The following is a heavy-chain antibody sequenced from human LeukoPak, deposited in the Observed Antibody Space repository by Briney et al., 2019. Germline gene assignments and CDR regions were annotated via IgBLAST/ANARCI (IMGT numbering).Heavy chain of an antibody. J-gene: IGHJ4*02. CDR3: ARARSLFGGVIVPLY. CDR2: INAGNGNT. V-gene: IGHV1-3*01. CDR1: GYTFTSYA. D-gene: IGHD3-16*02. Sequence: ASVKVSCKASGYTFTSYAMHWVRQAPGQRLEWMGWINAGNGNTKYSQKFQGRVTITRDTSASTAYMELSSLRSEDTAVYYCARARSLFGGVIVPLYWGQGTLVTVSS.